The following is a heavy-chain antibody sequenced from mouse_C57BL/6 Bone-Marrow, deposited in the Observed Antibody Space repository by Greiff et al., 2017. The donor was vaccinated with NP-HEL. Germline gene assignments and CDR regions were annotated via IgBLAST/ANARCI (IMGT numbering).Heavy chain of an antibody. CDR2: INHDGSST. Sequence: EVQLVYSSGGLVQPGSSMKLSCTTSGFTFSDYYMAWVRQVPEKGLDWVANINHDGSSTYCMDSLKSRFILTRDNAKNILYLQMSSLTSEDTATYYCAREGGLRRRTYSMDYWGEGTSVTVSS. V-gene: IGHV5-16*01. CDR3: AREGGLRRRTYSMDY. CDR1: GFTFSDYY. J-gene: IGHJ4*01. D-gene: IGHD2-4*01.